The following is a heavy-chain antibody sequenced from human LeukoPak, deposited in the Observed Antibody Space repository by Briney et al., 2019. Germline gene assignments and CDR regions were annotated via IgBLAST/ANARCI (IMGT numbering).Heavy chain of an antibody. Sequence: GGSLRLSCAASGFTFNTNAMSWLRQARGRGLEWFSAISGRTGGTYHVVSVKGRFTIARDNSKSTLYLQMDSLRAEDTAVYYCAKCGNSGCHLIDYWGQGTLVTVSS. J-gene: IGHJ4*02. CDR2: ISGRTGGT. CDR1: GFTFNTNA. V-gene: IGHV3-23*01. CDR3: AKCGNSGCHLIDY. D-gene: IGHD5-12*01.